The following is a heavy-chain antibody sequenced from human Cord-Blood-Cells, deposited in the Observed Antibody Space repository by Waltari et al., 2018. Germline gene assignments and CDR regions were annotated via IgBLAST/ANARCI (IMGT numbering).Heavy chain of an antibody. CDR1: GGTFSSYA. V-gene: IGHV1-69*12. CDR3: ARTHDYSNYWFDP. J-gene: IGHJ5*02. D-gene: IGHD4-4*01. CDR2: IMPIFGTA. Sequence: QVQLVQSGAEVKKPGSSVKVSCTASGGTFSSYAISWVRQAPGQGLVWMGGIMPIFGTANYAQKFQGRVTITADESTSTAYMELSSLRSEDTAVYYCARTHDYSNYWFDPWGQGTLVTVSS.